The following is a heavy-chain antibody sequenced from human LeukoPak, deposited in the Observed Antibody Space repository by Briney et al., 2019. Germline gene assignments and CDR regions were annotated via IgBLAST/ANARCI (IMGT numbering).Heavy chain of an antibody. CDR2: NNPSGGTT. CDR1: GYTFTSYY. D-gene: IGHD6-19*01. CDR3: ARDRGLLYGSSGCLDY. V-gene: IGHV1-46*01. Sequence: GASVKVSCKASGYTFTSYYMHWVRQAPGQGLEWMGINNPSGGTTSYSQKFQGRVTMTRDTSTSTVYMELSSLTSEDTAVYYCARDRGLLYGSSGCLDYWGQGILITVSS. J-gene: IGHJ4*02.